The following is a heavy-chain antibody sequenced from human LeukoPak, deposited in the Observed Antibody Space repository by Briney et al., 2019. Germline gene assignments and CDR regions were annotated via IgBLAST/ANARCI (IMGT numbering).Heavy chain of an antibody. CDR2: INWNGGST. Sequence: GGSLRLSCAAPGFTFDDYGMSWVRQAPGKGLEWVSGINWNGGSTVYADSVKGRFTISRDYAKNSLYLQMNSLRAEDTALYYCAREYCGSTSCYIRFGYYYYYMDVWGKGTTVTVSS. J-gene: IGHJ6*03. CDR1: GFTFDDYG. D-gene: IGHD2-2*02. V-gene: IGHV3-20*04. CDR3: AREYCGSTSCYIRFGYYYYYMDV.